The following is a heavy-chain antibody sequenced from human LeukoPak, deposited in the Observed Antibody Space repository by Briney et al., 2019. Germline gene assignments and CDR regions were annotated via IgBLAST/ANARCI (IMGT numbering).Heavy chain of an antibody. CDR1: GFTFSSNS. CDR2: IKQDGSEK. V-gene: IGHV3-7*01. D-gene: IGHD6-13*01. J-gene: IGHJ3*02. CDR3: ARPRGSWYAFDI. Sequence: GGSLRLSCAASGFTFSSNSMNWVRLAPGKGLEWVANIKQDGSEKYYVDSVKGRFTISTDNAKNSLYLQMNSLRAEDTSVYYCARPRGSWYAFDIWGQGTMVTVSS.